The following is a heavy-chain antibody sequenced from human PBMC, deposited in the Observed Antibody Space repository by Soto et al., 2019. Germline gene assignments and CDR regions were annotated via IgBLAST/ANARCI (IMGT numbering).Heavy chain of an antibody. CDR2: ISGSGSST. J-gene: IGHJ4*02. CDR1: GFTFSSYA. CDR3: AKDQNPYYDILTGYYNPPGY. D-gene: IGHD3-9*01. Sequence: GGSLRLSCAASGFTFSSYAMSWVRQAPGKGLEWVSAISGSGSSTFYADSVKGRFTISRDNSKNTLYLQMNSLRADDTAVYYCAKDQNPYYDILTGYYNPPGYWGQGTLVTVSS. V-gene: IGHV3-23*01.